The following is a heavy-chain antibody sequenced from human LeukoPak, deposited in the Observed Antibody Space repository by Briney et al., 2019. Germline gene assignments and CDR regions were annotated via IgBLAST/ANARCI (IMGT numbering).Heavy chain of an antibody. CDR1: GFTFSSYS. D-gene: IGHD1-26*01. Sequence: PGGSLRLSCAASGFTFSSYSTNWVRQAPGKGLEWVSSISSSSSYIYYADSVKGRFTISRDNAKNSLYLQMNSLRAEDTALYYCARDIVGATGDAFDIWGQGTMVTVSS. CDR3: ARDIVGATGDAFDI. CDR2: ISSSSSYI. V-gene: IGHV3-21*01. J-gene: IGHJ3*02.